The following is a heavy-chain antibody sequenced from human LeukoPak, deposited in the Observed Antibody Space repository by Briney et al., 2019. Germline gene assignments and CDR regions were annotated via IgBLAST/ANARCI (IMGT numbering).Heavy chain of an antibody. CDR3: AKAGSSGYYYRNWYFDL. Sequence: PGGSLRLSCAASGFTFDDYGMSWVRQAPGKGLEWVSGISGSGGSTYYADSVKGRFTISRDNSKNTLYLQMNSLRAEDTAVYYCAKAGSSGYYYRNWYFDLWGRGTLVTVSS. J-gene: IGHJ2*01. CDR2: ISGSGGST. D-gene: IGHD3-22*01. V-gene: IGHV3-23*01. CDR1: GFTFDDYG.